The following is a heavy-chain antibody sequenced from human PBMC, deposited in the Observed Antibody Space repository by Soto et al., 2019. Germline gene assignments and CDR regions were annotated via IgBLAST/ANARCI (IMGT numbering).Heavy chain of an antibody. D-gene: IGHD3-22*01. CDR1: GGSFSGYY. CDR2: INHSGST. J-gene: IGHJ4*02. Sequence: PSETLSLTCAVYGGSFSGYYWSWIRQPPGKGLEWIGEINHSGSTNYNPSLKSRVTISVDKSKNQFSLKLSSVTAADTAVYYCARGRRYYYDSSGYYPFDDWGQGTLVTVSS. CDR3: ARGRRYYYDSSGYYPFDD. V-gene: IGHV4-34*01.